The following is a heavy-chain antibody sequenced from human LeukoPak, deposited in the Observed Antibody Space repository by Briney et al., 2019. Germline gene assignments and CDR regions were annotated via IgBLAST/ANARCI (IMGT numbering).Heavy chain of an antibody. Sequence: SETLSLTCAVYGGSFSGYYWSWIRQPPGKGLEWIGEINHSGSTNYNPSLKSRVTISVDTSKNQFSLKLSSVTAADTAVYYCARGLGYCSSTICGGLRPYYYGMDVWGQGTTVTVSS. J-gene: IGHJ6*02. CDR2: INHSGST. V-gene: IGHV4-34*01. D-gene: IGHD2-2*01. CDR1: GGSFSGYY. CDR3: ARGLGYCSSTICGGLRPYYYGMDV.